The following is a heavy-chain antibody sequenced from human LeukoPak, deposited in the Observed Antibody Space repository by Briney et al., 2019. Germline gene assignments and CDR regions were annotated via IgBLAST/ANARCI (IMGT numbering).Heavy chain of an antibody. CDR2: ISYDGRSK. J-gene: IGHJ5*02. Sequence: PGGSLRLSCAASGFTFSSYGMHWVRQAPGKGLEWVAVISYDGRSKYYADSMKGRFTISRDNSKNTLYLQMNSLRDEDTAVYYCARGEAVVVAANHWGQGTLVTVSS. CDR3: ARGEAVVVAANH. V-gene: IGHV3-30*03. CDR1: GFTFSSYG. D-gene: IGHD2-15*01.